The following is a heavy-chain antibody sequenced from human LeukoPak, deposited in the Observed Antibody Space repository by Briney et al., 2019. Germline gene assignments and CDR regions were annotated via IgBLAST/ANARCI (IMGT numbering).Heavy chain of an antibody. CDR3: ARHAIDSSGYYLHYFDY. V-gene: IGHV4-39*01. J-gene: IGHJ4*02. CDR1: GGSFSTNSNY. CDR2: LYYSRSN. Sequence: SGTLSLTCTVSGGSFSTNSNYWGRIRQPPGKGLEWIGSLYYSRSNYYNPSLKSRVTISVDTSKNQFSLKLSSVTAADTAVYYCARHAIDSSGYYLHYFDYWGQGTLVTVSS. D-gene: IGHD3-22*01.